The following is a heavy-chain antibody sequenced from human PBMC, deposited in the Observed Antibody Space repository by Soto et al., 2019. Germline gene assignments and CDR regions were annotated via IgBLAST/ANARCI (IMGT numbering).Heavy chain of an antibody. CDR2: IYYSGST. CDR1: GGSISSYD. CDR3: ARGVMKNRYNTNSPAFDI. Sequence: SETLSLTCTVSGGSISSYDWSWIRQPPGKGLEWIGYIYYSGSTNYNPSLKSRVTISVDTSKNQFSLKLSSATAADTDVYYSARGVMKNRYNTNSPAFDIWGQGTMVTV. V-gene: IGHV4-59*01. J-gene: IGHJ3*02. D-gene: IGHD3-16*01.